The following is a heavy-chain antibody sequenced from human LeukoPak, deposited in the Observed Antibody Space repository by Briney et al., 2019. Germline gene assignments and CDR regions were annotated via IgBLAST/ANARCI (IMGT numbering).Heavy chain of an antibody. V-gene: IGHV4-59*01. CDR1: GGSISSAY. CDR3: ARGAGWYQF. J-gene: IGHJ4*02. Sequence: SETLSLTCTVSGGSISSAYWSWFRQPPGKGLEWIGYIYYTGSTNYNPSLKNRVTISVDTSRNQFSLKMSSVTAADTGVYYCARGAGWYQFWGQGTLVTVSS. D-gene: IGHD6-19*01. CDR2: IYYTGST.